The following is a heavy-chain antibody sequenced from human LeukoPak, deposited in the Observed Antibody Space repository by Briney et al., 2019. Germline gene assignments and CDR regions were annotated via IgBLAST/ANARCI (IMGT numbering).Heavy chain of an antibody. CDR1: GFSFFDYH. Sequence: GGSLRLSCAVSGFSFFDYHMHWVRQSPGKGLEWVALISYDGRDQYYTDSVQGRFIISRDTSTNTLYLQMNSLRVEDTAIYYCAKDPHYCRTTNCHAEGCFDFWGQGTLVTVSS. D-gene: IGHD2-2*01. V-gene: IGHV3-30*18. CDR2: ISYDGRDQ. J-gene: IGHJ4*02. CDR3: AKDPHYCRTTNCHAEGCFDF.